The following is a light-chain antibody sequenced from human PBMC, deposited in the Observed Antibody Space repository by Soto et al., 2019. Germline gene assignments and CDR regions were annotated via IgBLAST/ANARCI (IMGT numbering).Light chain of an antibody. CDR1: RSVGND. CDR2: GVS. Sequence: EVVMTQSPATLSVFPGESGVLSCLASRSVGNDLAWYQQRPGQAARLLIYGVSTRATGVTDRFSGSGFGTRFSLTIDSLQSDDSAVYYCQPYASGPQTVGPGTKVEIK. J-gene: IGKJ1*01. CDR3: QPYASGPQT. V-gene: IGKV3-15*01.